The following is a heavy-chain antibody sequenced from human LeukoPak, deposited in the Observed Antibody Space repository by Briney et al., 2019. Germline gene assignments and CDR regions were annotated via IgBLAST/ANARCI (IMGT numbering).Heavy chain of an antibody. J-gene: IGHJ5*02. V-gene: IGHV3-73*01. CDR1: GFTFSGSA. D-gene: IGHD1-26*01. CDR3: TRDSGTYNWFDP. CDR2: IDKEDKGYATAT. Sequence: GGSLKLSCAASGFTFSGSAIHWVRQSSGKGLEWVGQIDKEDKGYATATAYAASVKGRFTISRDDSINTAYLQMRSLKTEDTALYYCTRDSGTYNWFDPWGQGTLVTVSS.